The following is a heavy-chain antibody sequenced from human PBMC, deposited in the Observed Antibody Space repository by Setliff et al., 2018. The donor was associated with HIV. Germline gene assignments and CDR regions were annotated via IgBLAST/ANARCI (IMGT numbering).Heavy chain of an antibody. CDR3: ASRIYYYDSNNFLREEGFDP. D-gene: IGHD3-22*01. J-gene: IGHJ5*02. CDR2: IYYSGST. V-gene: IGHV4-59*05. CDR1: GGSISSHY. Sequence: SETLSLTCTVSGGSISSHYCSWNRKPPGKGLEWIGSIYYSGSTYYNPSLKSRVTISVDTSRNQYSLKLTSVTAADTAVYYCASRIYYYDSNNFLREEGFDPWGQGTLVTVSS.